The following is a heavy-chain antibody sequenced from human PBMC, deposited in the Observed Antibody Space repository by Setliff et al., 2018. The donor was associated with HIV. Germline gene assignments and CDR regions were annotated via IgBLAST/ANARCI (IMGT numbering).Heavy chain of an antibody. CDR3: AREGVATPDEEGYYFDQ. J-gene: IGHJ4*02. CDR1: GYPFSNYG. CDR2: ISGYNGKT. Sequence: ASVKVSCKASGYPFSNYGISWVRQAPGLGLEWMGWISGYNGKTDFAQKFQDRVIVTTDTSTNTVYMEVMRLTSDDTAVYFCAREGVATPDEEGYYFDQWGQGTMVTVSS. V-gene: IGHV1-18*01.